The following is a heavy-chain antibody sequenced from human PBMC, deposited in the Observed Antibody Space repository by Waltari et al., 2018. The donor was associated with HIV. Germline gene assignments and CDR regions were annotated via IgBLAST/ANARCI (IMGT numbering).Heavy chain of an antibody. V-gene: IGHV3-33*01. Sequence: QVQLVESGGGVVQTGRSLRLSCAASGFTLKNFAMNWVRQAPGKGLEWVGNIYYDGSKKFYGDSVRGRFTISRDNSKQILYLQMNSLRVEDTALYYCARDYNYAPDYWGQGTLVVVSS. CDR1: GFTLKNFA. CDR3: ARDYNYAPDY. CDR2: IYYDGSKK. D-gene: IGHD5-18*01. J-gene: IGHJ4*02.